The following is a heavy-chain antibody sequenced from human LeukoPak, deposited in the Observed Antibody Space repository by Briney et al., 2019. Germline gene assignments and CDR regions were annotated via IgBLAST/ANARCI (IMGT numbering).Heavy chain of an antibody. Sequence: ASVKVSCKVSGYTLTELSMHWVRQAPGKGLEWMRGFDPEDGETIYAQKFQGRVTMTEDTSTDTAYMELSSLRSEDTAVYYCATAWDPAAFVDYWGQGTLVTVSS. CDR3: ATAWDPAAFVDY. V-gene: IGHV1-24*01. CDR2: FDPEDGET. D-gene: IGHD3-16*01. J-gene: IGHJ4*02. CDR1: GYTLTELS.